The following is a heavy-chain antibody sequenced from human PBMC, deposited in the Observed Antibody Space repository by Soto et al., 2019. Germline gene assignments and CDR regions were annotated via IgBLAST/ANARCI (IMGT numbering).Heavy chain of an antibody. CDR1: GCTFSSYA. CDR2: IIPIFGTA. D-gene: IGHD3-22*01. Sequence: GASVKVSCKASGCTFSSYAISWVRQAPGEGLEWMGRIIPIFGTANYAQKFQGRVTITADESTSTGYMELSSLRSEDTAVYYCARQYYYDSSGYYQLDYWGQGTLVTVSS. V-gene: IGHV1-69*13. CDR3: ARQYYYDSSGYYQLDY. J-gene: IGHJ4*02.